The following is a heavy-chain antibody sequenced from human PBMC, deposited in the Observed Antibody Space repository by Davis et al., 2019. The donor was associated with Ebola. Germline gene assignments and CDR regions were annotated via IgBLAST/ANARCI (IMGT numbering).Heavy chain of an antibody. D-gene: IGHD3-16*02. V-gene: IGHV1-45*02. CDR1: GYTFTYRY. CDR3: ARGDDYVWGSYRANFDY. J-gene: IGHJ4*02. CDR2: ITPFNGNT. Sequence: SVKVSCKASGYTFTYRYLHWVRQAPGQALEWMGWITPFNGNTNYAQKFQDRVTITRDRSMSTAYMELSSLRSEDTAVYYCARGDDYVWGSYRANFDYWGQGTLVTVSS.